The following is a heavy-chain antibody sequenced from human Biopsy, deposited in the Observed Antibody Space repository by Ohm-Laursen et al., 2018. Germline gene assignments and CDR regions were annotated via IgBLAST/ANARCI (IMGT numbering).Heavy chain of an antibody. CDR2: IDYRGST. CDR1: GGSFSTYY. V-gene: IGHV4-59*01. CDR3: ARVSRSIYDSTFDSFNI. D-gene: IGHD3-22*01. Sequence: GTLSLTCSVSGGSFSTYYWTWIRQPPGKGLEWIACIDYRGSTNYNLSLKSRVSISIDTSKNQLSLRLNSVTAADTAVYYCARVSRSIYDSTFDSFNIWGPGTMVTVSS. J-gene: IGHJ3*02.